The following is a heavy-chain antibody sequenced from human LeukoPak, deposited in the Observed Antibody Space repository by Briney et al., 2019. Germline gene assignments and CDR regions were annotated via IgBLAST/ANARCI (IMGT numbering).Heavy chain of an antibody. CDR2: INWNGGST. D-gene: IGHD3-22*01. V-gene: IGHV3-20*04. Sequence: GGSLRLSCAASGFTFSSYAMQWVRQSPGKGLEWVSGINWNGGSTGYADSVKGRFTISRDNAKNSLYLQMNTLRAENTAVYYCASSSYYYDSSGYYHRIYFDYWGQGTLVTVAS. CDR1: GFTFSSYA. J-gene: IGHJ4*02. CDR3: ASSSYYYDSSGYYHRIYFDY.